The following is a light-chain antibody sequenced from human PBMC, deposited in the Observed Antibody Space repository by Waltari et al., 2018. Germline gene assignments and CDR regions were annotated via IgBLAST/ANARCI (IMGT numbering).Light chain of an antibody. CDR2: KAS. J-gene: IGKJ1*01. CDR1: QNINTW. CDR3: LQYNGEPRT. Sequence: DIQMTQSPSTLSASVGDRVTITCRASQNINTWLAWHQQKPGKAPKLLIYKASSLESGVPSRFSGSGSGTEFTLTISSLQPDDFATYYCLQYNGEPRTFGQGTKVVVK. V-gene: IGKV1-5*03.